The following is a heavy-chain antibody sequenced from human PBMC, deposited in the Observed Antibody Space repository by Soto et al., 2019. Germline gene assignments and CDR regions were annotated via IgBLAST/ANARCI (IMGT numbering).Heavy chain of an antibody. CDR1: GFTFSSYW. J-gene: IGHJ3*02. CDR2: IKQDGSEK. CDR3: ASDGTGSYYAFDI. D-gene: IGHD1-26*01. Sequence: GGSLRLSCAASGFTFSSYWMSWVRQAPGKGLEWVANIKQDGSEKYYVDSVKGRFTISRDNAKNSLYLQMNSLRAEDTSVYYCASDGTGSYYAFDIWGQGTMVTVSS. V-gene: IGHV3-7*01.